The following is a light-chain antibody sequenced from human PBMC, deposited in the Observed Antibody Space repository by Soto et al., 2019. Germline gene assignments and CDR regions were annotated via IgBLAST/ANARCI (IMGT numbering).Light chain of an antibody. CDR2: QTS. V-gene: IGKV3-11*01. Sequence: EIVVTQSASTLSSFPGDRVTLSCRASQYINTRLAWYQHRPGQAPRLLIYQTSLRAAGIPARFSASGSGTDFTLTISDVQPEDFALYYCHERQSWPRRFGQGTKVDIK. CDR3: HERQSWPRR. J-gene: IGKJ1*01. CDR1: QYINTR.